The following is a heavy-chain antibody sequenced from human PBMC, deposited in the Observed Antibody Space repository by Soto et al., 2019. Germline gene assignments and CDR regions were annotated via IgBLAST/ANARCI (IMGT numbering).Heavy chain of an antibody. CDR3: ATYKSNWFYYGMDV. CDR1: GFTFSSYT. V-gene: IGHV3-21*06. D-gene: IGHD6-13*01. CDR2: INTPSSVI. Sequence: GGSLRLSCAASGFTFSSYTMNLVRPAPGKGLEWVSSINTPSSVINYADSVKGRFTISRDNAKNSLYLQMSSLRAEDTSVYYCATYKSNWFYYGMDVWGQGTTVTVSS. J-gene: IGHJ6*02.